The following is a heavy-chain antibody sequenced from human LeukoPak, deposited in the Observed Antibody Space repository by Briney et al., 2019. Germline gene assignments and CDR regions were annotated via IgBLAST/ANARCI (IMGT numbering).Heavy chain of an antibody. J-gene: IGHJ4*02. CDR1: GGTFSSYA. D-gene: IGHD3-22*01. CDR3: ARGDYYDSSGSTAFGY. CDR2: IIPIFGTA. Sequence: SVKVSCKASGGTFSSYAISWVRQAPGQGPEWMGGIIPIFGTANYAQKFQGRVAITTDESTSTAYMELSSLRSEDTAVYYCARGDYYDSSGSTAFGYWGQGTLVTVSS. V-gene: IGHV1-69*05.